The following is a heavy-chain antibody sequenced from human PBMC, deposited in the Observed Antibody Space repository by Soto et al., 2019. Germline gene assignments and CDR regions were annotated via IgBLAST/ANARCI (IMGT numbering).Heavy chain of an antibody. CDR3: ARVIGGWYEHDY. CDR1: GDSYSISTYS. CDR2: IYQSGVT. D-gene: IGHD6-19*01. Sequence: SETLSLTCNMSGDSYSISTYSWSWIRQPPGKALQWIGFIYQSGVTSYNPSLASRVSISLDRSNNQCSLKLKSVTAADTAVYYCARVIGGWYEHDYWGPGTLVTVSS. J-gene: IGHJ4*02. V-gene: IGHV4-30-2*01.